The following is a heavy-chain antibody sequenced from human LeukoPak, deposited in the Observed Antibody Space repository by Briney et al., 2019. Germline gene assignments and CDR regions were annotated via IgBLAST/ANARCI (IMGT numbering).Heavy chain of an antibody. D-gene: IGHD6-13*01. J-gene: IGHJ3*02. CDR3: ARKYSSTWYDALDI. V-gene: IGHV6-1*01. Sequence: SQTLSLTCAISGDTFSSNSAAWNWIRQSPSRGLEWLGRTYYRSKWYNDYAASVKSRISINPDTSKNHFSLQLNSVTPEDTAVYYCARKYSSTWYDALDIWGQGTMVTVSS. CDR1: GDTFSSNSAA. CDR2: TYYRSKWYN.